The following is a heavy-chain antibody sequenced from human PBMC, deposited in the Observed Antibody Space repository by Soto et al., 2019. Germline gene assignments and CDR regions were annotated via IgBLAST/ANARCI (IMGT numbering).Heavy chain of an antibody. V-gene: IGHV1-69*01. CDR1: GGTLRSYF. CDR2: IIPIFGTA. J-gene: IGHJ5*02. CDR3: ARSGLGGKLPSYNWFDP. Sequence: QVQLVQSGAEVKKPGSSVKVFCKASGGTLRSYFISWVRQAPGQGLEWMGGIIPIFGTANYAQKYQGRVKIIADESTSTAYMELTNLKAEDAAVYYCARSGLGGKLPSYNWFDPWGQGTLVTVSS. D-gene: IGHD3-16*02.